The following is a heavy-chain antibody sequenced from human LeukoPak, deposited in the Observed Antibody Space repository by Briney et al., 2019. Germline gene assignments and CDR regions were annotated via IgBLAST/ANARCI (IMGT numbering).Heavy chain of an antibody. CDR3: AKDPDFAGGI. D-gene: IGHD6-13*01. CDR1: GFTFSSYA. J-gene: IGHJ4*02. Sequence: GGSLRLSCAASGFTFSSYAMSWVRQAPGKGXEWVSAISGSGGSTYYADSAKGRFTISRDNSKNTLYLQMNSLRAEDTAVYYCAKDPDFAGGIGGQGTLVTVSS. CDR2: ISGSGGST. V-gene: IGHV3-23*01.